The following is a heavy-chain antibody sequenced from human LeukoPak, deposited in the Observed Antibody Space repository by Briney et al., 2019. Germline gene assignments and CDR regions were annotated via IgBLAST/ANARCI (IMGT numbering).Heavy chain of an antibody. Sequence: SETLSLTCTVSGGSISSYYWSWIRQPPGKGLEWIGYIYYSGSTNYNPSLKSRVTISVDTSKNQFSLKLSSVTAADTAVYYCARGSENDFWSGYYWDYYYGMDVWGQGTTVTVSS. CDR2: IYYSGST. V-gene: IGHV4-59*01. J-gene: IGHJ6*02. D-gene: IGHD3-3*01. CDR1: GGSISSYY. CDR3: ARGSENDFWSGYYWDYYYGMDV.